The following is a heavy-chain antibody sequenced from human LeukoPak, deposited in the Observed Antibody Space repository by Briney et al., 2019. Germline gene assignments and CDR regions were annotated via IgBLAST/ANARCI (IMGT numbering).Heavy chain of an antibody. V-gene: IGHV3-74*01. J-gene: IGHJ4*02. D-gene: IGHD5-12*01. CDR3: AKEYSGYANYFDY. CDR1: GFTISSYW. CDR2: INTDGSTT. Sequence: HPGGSLRLSCAASGFTISSYWMHWVRQAPGKGLVWVSRINTDGSTTTYADSVKGRFTISRDNAKNTLHLQMNSLRVEDTAVYYCAKEYSGYANYFDYWGQGTLVTVSS.